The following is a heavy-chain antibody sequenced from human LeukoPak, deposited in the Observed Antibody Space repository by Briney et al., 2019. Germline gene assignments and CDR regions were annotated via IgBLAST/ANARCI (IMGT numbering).Heavy chain of an antibody. CDR1: GGSISSYY. D-gene: IGHD3-16*01. J-gene: IGHJ3*02. CDR3: ARVDLGDAFDI. Sequence: SETLSLTCTVSGGSISSYYWSWIRQPPGKGLEWIGYIYYSGSTNYNPSLKSRVTISVDTSKNQFSLKLSSVAAADTAVYYWARVDLGDAFDIWGQGTMVTVSS. V-gene: IGHV4-59*01. CDR2: IYYSGST.